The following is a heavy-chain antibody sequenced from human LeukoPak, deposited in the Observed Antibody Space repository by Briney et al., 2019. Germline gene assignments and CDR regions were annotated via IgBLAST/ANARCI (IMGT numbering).Heavy chain of an antibody. Sequence: PGGSLRLSCAVSGFTFSSCGMHWVRQAPGKGLEWVAVISYDGSNKYYADSVKGRFTISRDNSKNMVYLQMNSLRAEDTALYYCAKAIAYFDSRGSPQGAFDYWGQGTLVAVSS. V-gene: IGHV3-30*18. D-gene: IGHD3-22*01. CDR2: ISYDGSNK. CDR1: GFTFSSCG. J-gene: IGHJ4*02. CDR3: AKAIAYFDSRGSPQGAFDY.